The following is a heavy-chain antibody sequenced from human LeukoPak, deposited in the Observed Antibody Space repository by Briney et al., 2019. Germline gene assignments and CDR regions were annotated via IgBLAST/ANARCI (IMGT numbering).Heavy chain of an antibody. CDR1: GFTFFDAW. CDR2: ISSSGRDT. V-gene: IGHV3-23*01. D-gene: IGHD2-15*01. CDR3: AKIPPGYCSAGSCYLDY. Sequence: GGSLRLSCAASGFTFFDAWMNWVRQAPGKGLEWVSTISSSGRDTYYADSVKGRFTISRDNSKNTLYLQMNSLRAEDTAVFYCAKIPPGYCSAGSCYLDYWGQGTLVTVSS. J-gene: IGHJ4*02.